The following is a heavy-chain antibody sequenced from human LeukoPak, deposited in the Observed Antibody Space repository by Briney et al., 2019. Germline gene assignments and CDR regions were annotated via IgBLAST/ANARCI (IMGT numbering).Heavy chain of an antibody. V-gene: IGHV3-74*01. D-gene: IGHD2-2*01. J-gene: IGHJ4*02. CDR1: GFTFSTYW. CDR3: ARDLIWGPAAYFDY. CDR2: ISGDKSHT. Sequence: GGSLRLSCAGSGFTFSTYWIHWVRQAPGQGLVWVSGISGDKSHTAYADSVKGRFTISRDNAKNTLHLQMNSLRAEDTALYYCARDLIWGPAAYFDYWGQGTLVTVSS.